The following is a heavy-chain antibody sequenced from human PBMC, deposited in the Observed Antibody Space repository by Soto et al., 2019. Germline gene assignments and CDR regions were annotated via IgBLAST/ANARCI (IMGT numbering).Heavy chain of an antibody. J-gene: IGHJ6*02. D-gene: IGHD1-7*01. Sequence: ASVKVSCKASGYTFTSYGISWVRQAPGQGLEWMGRISAYNGNTNYAQKLQGRVTMTTDTSTSTAYMELRSLRSDDTAVYYCVRIEGLELRVYGMDVWGQGTTVTVSS. V-gene: IGHV1-18*01. CDR1: GYTFTSYG. CDR2: ISAYNGNT. CDR3: VRIEGLELRVYGMDV.